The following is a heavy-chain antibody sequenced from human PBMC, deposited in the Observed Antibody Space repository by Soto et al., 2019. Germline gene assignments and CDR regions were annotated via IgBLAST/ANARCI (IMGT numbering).Heavy chain of an antibody. J-gene: IGHJ4*02. CDR3: TRDRGGGGGY. V-gene: IGHV3-74*01. CDR2: TNEDGSIT. Sequence: GGSLRLSCEVSGFIFSSYWMHWVRQVPGKGLVWVSRTNEDGSITNYADSVRGRFTISRDNAKNTLYLEMNSLRVEDTAVYYCTRDRGGGGGYWGQGTLVTVSS. D-gene: IGHD2-15*01. CDR1: GFIFSSYW.